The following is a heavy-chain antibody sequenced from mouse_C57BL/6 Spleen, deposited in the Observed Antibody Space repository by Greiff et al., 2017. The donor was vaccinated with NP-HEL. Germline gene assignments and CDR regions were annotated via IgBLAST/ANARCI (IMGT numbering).Heavy chain of an antibody. J-gene: IGHJ3*01. Sequence: EVQLQQSGPELVKPGASVKISCKASGYTFTDYYMNWVKQSHGKSLEWIGDINPNNGGTSYNQKFKGKATLTVDKSSSTAYMELRSLTSEDSAVYYCARSLYYYGTLAYWGQGTLVTVSA. V-gene: IGHV1-26*01. CDR3: ARSLYYYGTLAY. CDR2: INPNNGGT. CDR1: GYTFTDYY. D-gene: IGHD1-1*01.